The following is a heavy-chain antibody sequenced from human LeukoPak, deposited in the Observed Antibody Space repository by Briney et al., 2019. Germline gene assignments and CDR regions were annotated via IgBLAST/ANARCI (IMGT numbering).Heavy chain of an antibody. V-gene: IGHV3-74*03. CDR3: ARDQGGSGPTTYDY. Sequence: GGSLRLSCAASRFTFSRSWMHWVRQAPGKGLVWVSRINTDGSDTMYADSVKGRFTISRDNAKNTLYLQMNSLKAEDTAVYYCARDQGGSGPTTYDYWGQGNLVTVSS. CDR1: RFTFSRSW. CDR2: INTDGSDT. D-gene: IGHD6-19*01. J-gene: IGHJ4*02.